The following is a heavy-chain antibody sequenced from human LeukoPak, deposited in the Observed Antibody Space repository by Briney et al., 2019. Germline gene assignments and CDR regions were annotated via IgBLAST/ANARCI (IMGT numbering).Heavy chain of an antibody. J-gene: IGHJ4*02. V-gene: IGHV3-7*03. CDR1: GFTFGSYA. CDR3: TRENYVPDS. CDR2: ISDGGRAT. D-gene: IGHD3-10*02. Sequence: GGSLRLSCAASGFTFGSYAMSWVRQTPGKGLEWVASISDGGRATYYVDSVRGRFTISRDDARNSLFLQMNGLRADDTAVYYCTRENYVPDSWGQGTLVTVSS.